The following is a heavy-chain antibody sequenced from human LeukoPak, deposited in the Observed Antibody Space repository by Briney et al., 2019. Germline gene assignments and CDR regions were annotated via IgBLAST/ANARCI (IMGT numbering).Heavy chain of an antibody. CDR3: ARRTYYYDSSGYSVDAFDI. CDR1: GGSISSSSYY. Sequence: SETLSLTCTVSGGSISSSSYYWGWIRQPPGKGLEWIGSIYYSGSTYYNPSLKSRVTISVDTSKNQFSLKLSSVTAAGTAVYYCARRTYYYDSSGYSVDAFDIWGQGTMVTVSS. J-gene: IGHJ3*02. V-gene: IGHV4-39*01. CDR2: IYYSGST. D-gene: IGHD3-22*01.